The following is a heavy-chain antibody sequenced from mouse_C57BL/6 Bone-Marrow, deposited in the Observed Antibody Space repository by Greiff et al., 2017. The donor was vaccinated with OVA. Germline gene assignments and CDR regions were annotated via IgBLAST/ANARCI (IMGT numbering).Heavy chain of an antibody. CDR3: ARRVLRGGYAMDY. V-gene: IGHV1-78*01. J-gene: IGHJ4*01. CDR2: IYPRDGST. Sequence: VHLVESDAELVKPGASVKISCKVSGYTFTDHTIHWMKQRPEQGLEWIGYIYPRDGSTKYNEKFKGKATLTADKSSSTAYMQLNSLTSEDSAVYFCARRVLRGGYAMDYWGQGTSVTVSS. CDR1: GYTFTDHT. D-gene: IGHD1-1*01.